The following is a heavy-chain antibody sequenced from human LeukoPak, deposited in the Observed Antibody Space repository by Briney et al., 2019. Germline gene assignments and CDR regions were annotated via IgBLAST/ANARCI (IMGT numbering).Heavy chain of an antibody. CDR2: IYLSGTT. CDR3: ARLLSPRGAANLFGP. D-gene: IGHD5/OR15-5a*01. J-gene: IGHJ5*02. CDR1: GYSISSGYY. V-gene: IGHV4-38-2*02. Sequence: SETLSLTCTVSGYSISSGYYWGWIRQTPGKGLEWIGSIYLSGTTFYNPSLKSRVTISVDTPKNQFSLKLSSVTAADTAVYYCARLLSPRGAANLFGPWGQGTLVTVSS.